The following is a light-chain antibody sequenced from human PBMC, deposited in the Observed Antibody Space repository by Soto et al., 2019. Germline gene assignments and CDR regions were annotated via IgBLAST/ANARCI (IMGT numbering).Light chain of an antibody. V-gene: IGLV1-40*01. CDR2: NNN. CDR3: QSYDSSLSGSYV. CDR1: GSNIGAGYD. J-gene: IGLJ1*01. Sequence: QSVLTQPPSVSGAQGQRVTISCTGSGSNIGAGYDVHWYQRLPGTAPKVLIYNNNNRPSGVPDRFSGSKSGTSASLAITGLQDEDEADYYCQSYDSSLSGSYVFGTGTKLTVL.